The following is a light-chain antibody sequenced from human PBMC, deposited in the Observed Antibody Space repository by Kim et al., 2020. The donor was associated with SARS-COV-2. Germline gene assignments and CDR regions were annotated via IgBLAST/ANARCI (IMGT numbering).Light chain of an antibody. Sequence: SVALGQTAIITFGGNDIGRINVLWYQLKPGRAPVVVIYSVIHRPSGITERFSGSSSGNTATLTISGAHPGDEADYFCQVWDSTTDVFGGGTKVTVL. CDR2: SVI. CDR1: DIGRIN. V-gene: IGLV3-9*01. CDR3: QVWDSTTDV. J-gene: IGLJ1*01.